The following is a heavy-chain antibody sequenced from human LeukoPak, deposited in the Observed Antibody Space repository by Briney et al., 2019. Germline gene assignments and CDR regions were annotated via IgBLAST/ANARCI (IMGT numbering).Heavy chain of an antibody. D-gene: IGHD3-3*01. CDR1: GFTFSSYA. CDR3: ANQKLRFLEWLAMDV. J-gene: IGHJ6*02. Sequence: GGSLRLSCAASGFTFSSYAMSWVRQAPGKGLEWVSAISGSGGSTYYADSVKGRFTISRDNSKNTLYLQMNSLRAEDTAVYYCANQKLRFLEWLAMDVWGQGTTVTVSS. V-gene: IGHV3-23*01. CDR2: ISGSGGST.